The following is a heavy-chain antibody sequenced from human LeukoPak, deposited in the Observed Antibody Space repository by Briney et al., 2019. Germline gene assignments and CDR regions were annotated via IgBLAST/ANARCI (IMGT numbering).Heavy chain of an antibody. V-gene: IGHV3-23*01. CDR2: ISTNGGST. CDR3: AKDRYCSSTTCSRYFDY. CDR1: GLTFSSYA. D-gene: IGHD2-2*01. Sequence: GGSLRLSCAASGLTFSSYAMRWVRQAPGKGLEWVSAISTNGGSTYYADSVRGRFTVSRDNAMNTLYLQMNSLRAEDTAVYYCAKDRYCSSTTCSRYFDYWGQGTLVTVSS. J-gene: IGHJ4*02.